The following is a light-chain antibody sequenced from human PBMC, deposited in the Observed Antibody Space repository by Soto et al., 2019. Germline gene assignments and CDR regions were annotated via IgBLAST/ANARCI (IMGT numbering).Light chain of an antibody. J-gene: IGKJ1*01. CDR3: QQYNNWPRT. CDR1: QSVSSN. CDR2: GAS. Sequence: EIVMTQSPATLSVSPGERATLSCRASQSVSSNLAWYQQKPGQAPRLXIYGASTRATGIPARFSGSGSGTEFNLTISSLQSEDFAVYYCQQYNNWPRTFGQGTKV. V-gene: IGKV3-15*01.